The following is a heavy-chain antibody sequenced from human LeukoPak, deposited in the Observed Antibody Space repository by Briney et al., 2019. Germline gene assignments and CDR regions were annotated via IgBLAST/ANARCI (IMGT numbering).Heavy chain of an antibody. CDR1: GFTFDDYA. CDR3: ANVPFDY. Sequence: PGGSLRLSCAASGFTFDDYAMHWVRQAPGKGLEWVSLINWDGSSTYYADSVKGRFTISRDNSKNSLYLQMNSLRAEDTALYYCANVPFDYWGQGTLVTVSS. V-gene: IGHV3-43D*04. CDR2: INWDGSST. J-gene: IGHJ4*02. D-gene: IGHD2-2*01.